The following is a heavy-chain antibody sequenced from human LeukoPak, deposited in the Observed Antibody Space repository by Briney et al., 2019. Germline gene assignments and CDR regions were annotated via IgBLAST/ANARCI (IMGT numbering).Heavy chain of an antibody. Sequence: GRSLRLSCAASGFTFSSYAMHWVRQAPGKGLEWVAVISYDGSNKYHADSVKGRFTISRDNSKNTLYLQMNSLRAEDTAVYYCASGVGYCSGGSCYRDSGFDYWGQGTLVTVSS. D-gene: IGHD2-15*01. V-gene: IGHV3-30-3*01. CDR3: ASGVGYCSGGSCYRDSGFDY. CDR2: ISYDGSNK. CDR1: GFTFSSYA. J-gene: IGHJ4*02.